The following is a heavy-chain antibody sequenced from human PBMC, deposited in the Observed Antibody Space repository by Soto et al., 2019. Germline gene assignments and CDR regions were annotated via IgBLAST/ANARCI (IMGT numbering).Heavy chain of an antibody. CDR2: IYYSGST. D-gene: IGHD1-1*01. Sequence: SETLSLTCPVSGGSISRGGFYLGWVRQHPGKGLEWIGYIYYSGSTYYNPSLKSRVTISVDTSKNQFSLKVNSVTAADTAVYYCSVGPGTTNWFHPWGPGTLVTVSS. V-gene: IGHV4-31*03. CDR3: SVGPGTTNWFHP. CDR1: GGSISRGGFY. J-gene: IGHJ5*02.